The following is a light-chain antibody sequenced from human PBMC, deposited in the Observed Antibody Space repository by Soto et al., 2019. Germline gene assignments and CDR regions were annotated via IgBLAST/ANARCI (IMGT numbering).Light chain of an antibody. Sequence: EIGLTQSPATLSSFPGDRVTLSCRASQYINTRLAWYQHRPGQAPRLLIHQTSLRAAGIPARFSASGSGTDLTLTISDVQPEDFALYYCHQRQSWPRTFGQGTKLDIK. CDR2: QTS. V-gene: IGKV3-11*01. J-gene: IGKJ1*01. CDR3: HQRQSWPRT. CDR1: QYINTR.